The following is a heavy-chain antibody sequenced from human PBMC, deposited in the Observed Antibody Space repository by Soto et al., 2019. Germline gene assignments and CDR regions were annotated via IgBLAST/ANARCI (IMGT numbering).Heavy chain of an antibody. J-gene: IGHJ1*01. CDR1: GFFISDYA. CDR2: LLLDGSSQ. Sequence: VQLVESGGGVVQTGKSLRLSCAGSGFFISDYAMHWVRQTPGKGLEWVALLLLDGSSQYYADSVKGRFTISRDNSNNTLFLEMNSLRPEDTAVYYCAKEGGSHYGLWYFQHWGRGTPVTVSS. V-gene: IGHV3-30*18. D-gene: IGHD1-26*01. CDR3: AKEGGSHYGLWYFQH.